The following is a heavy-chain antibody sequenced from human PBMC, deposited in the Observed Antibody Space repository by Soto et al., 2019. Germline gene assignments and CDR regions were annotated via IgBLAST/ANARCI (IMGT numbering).Heavy chain of an antibody. V-gene: IGHV3-30-3*01. Sequence: GGSLRLSCAASGFTFSSYAMHWVRQAPGKGLEWVAVISYDGSNKYYADSVKGRFTISRDNSKNTLYLQMNSLRAEDTAVYYCARGPLGYCSGGSCYSPTDYWGQGT. CDR1: GFTFSSYA. CDR3: ARGPLGYCSGGSCYSPTDY. D-gene: IGHD2-15*01. CDR2: ISYDGSNK. J-gene: IGHJ4*02.